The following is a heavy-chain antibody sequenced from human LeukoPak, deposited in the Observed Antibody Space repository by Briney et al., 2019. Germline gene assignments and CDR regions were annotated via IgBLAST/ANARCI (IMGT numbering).Heavy chain of an antibody. CDR3: ARAGGYSYGYRYYGMDV. J-gene: IGHJ6*02. CDR1: GYTFTSYY. V-gene: IGHV1-46*01. Sequence: ASVKVSCKASGYTFTSYYMHWVRQAPGQGLEWMGIINPSGGSTSYAQKFQGRVTMTRDTSTSTVYMELSSLRSEDTAVYYCARAGGYSYGYRYYGMDVWGQGTTVTVSS. CDR2: INPSGGST. D-gene: IGHD5-18*01.